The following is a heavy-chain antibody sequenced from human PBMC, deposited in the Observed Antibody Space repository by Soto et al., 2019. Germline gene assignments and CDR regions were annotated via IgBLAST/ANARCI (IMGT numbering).Heavy chain of an antibody. CDR3: ARSPLGVRFLEWFTDYYMDV. CDR1: GGSISSYY. J-gene: IGHJ6*03. CDR2: IYYSGST. Sequence: SETLSLTCTVSGGSISSYYWSWIRQPPGKGLEWIGYIYYSGSTNYNPSLKSRVTISVDTSKNQFSLKLSSVTAADTAVYYCARSPLGVRFLEWFTDYYMDVWGKGTTVTVSS. V-gene: IGHV4-59*01. D-gene: IGHD3-3*01.